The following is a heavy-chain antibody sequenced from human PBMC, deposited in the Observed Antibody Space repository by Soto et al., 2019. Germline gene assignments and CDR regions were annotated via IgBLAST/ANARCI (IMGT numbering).Heavy chain of an antibody. CDR2: TRNKVNGFTT. J-gene: IGHJ6*02. CDR3: VRDVHTKIRGVITAYTYGIDV. Sequence: PRLSCAASGFTFSDHYMDWVRQAPGKGLEWVGRTRNKVNGFTTEYAASVKGRFTISRDDSKNSLYMQMNSLKTEDTAVYYCVRDVHTKIRGVITAYTYGIDVWGQGTTVTVSS. V-gene: IGHV3-72*01. CDR1: GFTFSDHY. D-gene: IGHD3-10*01.